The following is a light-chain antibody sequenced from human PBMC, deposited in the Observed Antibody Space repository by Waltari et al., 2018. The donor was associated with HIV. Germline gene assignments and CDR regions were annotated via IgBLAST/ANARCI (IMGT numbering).Light chain of an antibody. CDR3: QAWDSSTVV. V-gene: IGLV3-1*01. Sequence: SFELTQPPSVSVSPGQTATLTCPGDDLSHNYVSWSQQKSGQSPLVVIFQDTKRSSGSPERFSGSNSGHVATLTISGTQTIDEADYYCQAWDSSTVVFGGGTKLTVL. CDR1: DLSHNY. J-gene: IGLJ2*01. CDR2: QDT.